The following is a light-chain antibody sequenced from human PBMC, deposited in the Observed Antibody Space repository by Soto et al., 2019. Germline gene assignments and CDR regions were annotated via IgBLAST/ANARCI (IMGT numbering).Light chain of an antibody. CDR1: QGISGW. J-gene: IGKJ2*01. V-gene: IGKV1-5*03. Sequence: DIQMTQSPSTLSASVGDRVTITCRASQGISGWLAWYQQKPGKAPRLLIYKASSLESGVPSRFSGSGFGTEFTLTISSLQPDVSETYYCQQYETYFRTFGQGTKLEIK. CDR3: QQYETYFRT. CDR2: KAS.